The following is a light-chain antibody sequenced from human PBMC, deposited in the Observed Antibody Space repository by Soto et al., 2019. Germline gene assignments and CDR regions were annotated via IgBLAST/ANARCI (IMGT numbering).Light chain of an antibody. CDR2: GAA. J-gene: IGKJ3*01. V-gene: IGKV3-20*01. CDR3: QQYGASPLT. CDR1: QSVYINS. Sequence: EIVLTQSPGTLSLSPGERATLSCRASQSVYINSLAWYQQKPGQPPRLLIYGAATRASAVPDRFSGRGSGADFALTITRLEPEDFAVYYCQQYGASPLTFGPGTRVD.